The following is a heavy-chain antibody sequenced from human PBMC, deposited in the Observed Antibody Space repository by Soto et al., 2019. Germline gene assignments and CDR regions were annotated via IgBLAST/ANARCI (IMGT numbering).Heavy chain of an antibody. V-gene: IGHV3-33*01. J-gene: IGHJ6*02. CDR3: ASDLVGASDSYRLDV. CDR1: GFTFSNYG. Sequence: HPGGSLRLSCAASGFTFSNYGMHWVRQAPGKGLEWVAIIWHDGNNKYYADSVRGRFIISRDNSKNRLYLQMNSLRAEDTAVYYCASDLVGASDSYRLDVWGQGTPVTVSS. CDR2: IWHDGNNK. D-gene: IGHD1-26*01.